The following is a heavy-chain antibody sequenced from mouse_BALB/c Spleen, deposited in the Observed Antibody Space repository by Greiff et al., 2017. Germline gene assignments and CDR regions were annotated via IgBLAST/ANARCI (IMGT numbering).Heavy chain of an antibody. Sequence: QVQLKESGAELVRPGVSVKISCKGSGYTFTDYAMHWVKQSHAKSLEWIGVISTYYGDASYNQKFKGKATMTVDKSSSTAYMELARLTSEDSAIYYFARDGYDKWFDYWGQGTTLTVSS. D-gene: IGHD2-2*01. CDR3: ARDGYDKWFDY. J-gene: IGHJ2*01. CDR1: GYTFTDYA. CDR2: ISTYYGDA. V-gene: IGHV1S137*01.